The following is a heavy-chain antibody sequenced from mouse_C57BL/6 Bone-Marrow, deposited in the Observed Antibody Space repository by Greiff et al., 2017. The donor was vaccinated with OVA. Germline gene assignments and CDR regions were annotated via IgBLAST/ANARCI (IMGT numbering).Heavy chain of an antibody. CDR2: ISDGGSYT. CDR1: GFTFSSYA. V-gene: IGHV5-4*01. J-gene: IGHJ4*01. Sequence: EVQLVESGGGLVKPGGSLKLSCAASGFTFSSYAMSWVRQTPEKRLAWVATISDGGSYTYYPDNVKGRFTISRDNAKNNLYLQMSHLKSEDTAMYYCARDSNYAMDYWGQGTSVTVSS. CDR3: ARDSNYAMDY.